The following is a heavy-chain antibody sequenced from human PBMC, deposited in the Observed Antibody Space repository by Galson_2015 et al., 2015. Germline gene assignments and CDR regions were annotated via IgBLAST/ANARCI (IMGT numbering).Heavy chain of an antibody. Sequence: SLRLSCAASGFTFSSYSMNWVRQAPGKGLEWVSYISSRSSTIYYADYVKGRFTISRDNAKNSLYLQMNSLRDEDTAVYYCAKEGYSYGGAYYFDYWGQGTLVTVSS. CDR3: AKEGYSYGGAYYFDY. CDR1: GFTFSSYS. V-gene: IGHV3-48*02. CDR2: ISSRSSTI. D-gene: IGHD5-18*01. J-gene: IGHJ4*02.